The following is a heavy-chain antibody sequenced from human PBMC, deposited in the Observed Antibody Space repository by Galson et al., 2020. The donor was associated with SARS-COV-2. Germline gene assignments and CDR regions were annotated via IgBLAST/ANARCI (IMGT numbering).Heavy chain of an antibody. J-gene: IGHJ3*02. CDR2: LYWDDDK. V-gene: IGHV2-5*02. D-gene: IGHD2-8*01. CDR3: AHRQTNHDAFDI. CDR1: GFSLNTTGEG. Sequence: SGPTLVKHTQTLTLTCSFSGFSLNTTGEGVGWLRQPTGNAQEWPAALYWDDDKRYSPSLKSSLTITKDTTKNQVVLTVANMGAVDTATYFCAHRQTNHDAFDIWGQGTMVTVSS.